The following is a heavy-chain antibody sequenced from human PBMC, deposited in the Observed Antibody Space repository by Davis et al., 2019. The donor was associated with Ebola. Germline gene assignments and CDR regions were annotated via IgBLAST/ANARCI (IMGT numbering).Heavy chain of an antibody. D-gene: IGHD3-22*01. Sequence: ASVKVSCKASGYTFTSYGISWVRQAPGQGLEWMGWISAYNGNTNYAQKLQGRVTMTTDTSTSTAYMELRSLKSDDTAVYYCARGERYYDSSGYYHYYYYGMDVWGQGTTVTVSS. CDR2: ISAYNGNT. CDR1: GYTFTSYG. V-gene: IGHV1-18*01. J-gene: IGHJ6*02. CDR3: ARGERYYDSSGYYHYYYYGMDV.